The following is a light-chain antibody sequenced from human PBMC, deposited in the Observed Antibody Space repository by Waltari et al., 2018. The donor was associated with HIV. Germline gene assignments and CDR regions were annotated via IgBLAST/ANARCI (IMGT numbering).Light chain of an antibody. CDR2: GND. CDR3: GAWDNRLGSWV. Sequence: QSAVTQPPSVSAAPGQSVTISCSGSNSNIGSNSVSWYQHLPGAAPKLLVYGNDGLPSSLRARFSGSKSGTSATLVISGLQAGDEADYYCGAWDNRLGSWVFGGGTKLTVL. V-gene: IGLV1-51*01. J-gene: IGLJ3*02. CDR1: NSNIGSNS.